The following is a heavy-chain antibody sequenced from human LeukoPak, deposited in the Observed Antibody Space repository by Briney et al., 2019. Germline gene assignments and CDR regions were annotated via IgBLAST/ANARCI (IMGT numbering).Heavy chain of an antibody. CDR1: GDSVSSNSAA. CDR3: ARERGYPERGYSYGADY. V-gene: IGHV6-1*01. J-gene: IGHJ4*02. Sequence: SQTLSLTCAISGDSVSSNSAAWNWIRQSPSRGLEWLGRTYHRSKWYNDYAVSVKSRITINPDTSKNQFSLQLNSVTPEDTAVYYCARERGYPERGYSYGADYWGQGTLVTVSS. CDR2: TYHRSKWYN. D-gene: IGHD5-18*01.